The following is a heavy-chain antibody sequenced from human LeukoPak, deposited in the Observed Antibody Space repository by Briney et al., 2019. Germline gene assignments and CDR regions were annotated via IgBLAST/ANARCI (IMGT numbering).Heavy chain of an antibody. Sequence: GGSLRLSCAASGVTVSSNYMNWVRQTPGKGLEWVSVIYRDGSTYYADSVRGRFTISRDNSQNTLYLEMNSLRAEDTAVYYCAREGVSNHDTRCGAFDIWGRGTMVTVSS. D-gene: IGHD3-9*01. CDR2: IYRDGST. J-gene: IGHJ3*02. CDR3: AREGVSNHDTRCGAFDI. CDR1: GVTVSSNY. V-gene: IGHV3-53*01.